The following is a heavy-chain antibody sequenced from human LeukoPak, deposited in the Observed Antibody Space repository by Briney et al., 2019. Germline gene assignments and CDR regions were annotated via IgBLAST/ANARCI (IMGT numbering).Heavy chain of an antibody. V-gene: IGHV1-18*01. CDR3: ARDTYHYESSGYPDY. CDR2: ISGYNGNI. D-gene: IGHD3-22*01. Sequence: SVKVSCKASGYTFTSYGISWVRQAPGQGLEWMGWISGYNGNIKYAQNLQGRVTMTTDTSASTAYMELRSLRSDDTAVYYCARDTYHYESSGYPDYWGQGTLVTVSS. J-gene: IGHJ4*02. CDR1: GYTFTSYG.